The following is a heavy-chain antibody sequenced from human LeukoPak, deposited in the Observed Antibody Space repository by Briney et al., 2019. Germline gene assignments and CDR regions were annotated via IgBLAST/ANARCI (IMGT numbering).Heavy chain of an antibody. V-gene: IGHV4-59*01. CDR2: IYYSGNT. Sequence: SESLSLTCTVSGGYISSYSWSWIRQPPGKGLEWIGYIYYSGNTNYNPSLKSRVTISVDTSKIQFSLKLSSVTAADTAVYYCARLALQEVGATQTYYLDYWGQGTLVTVSS. J-gene: IGHJ4*02. CDR3: ARLALQEVGATQTYYLDY. CDR1: GGYISSYS. D-gene: IGHD1-26*01.